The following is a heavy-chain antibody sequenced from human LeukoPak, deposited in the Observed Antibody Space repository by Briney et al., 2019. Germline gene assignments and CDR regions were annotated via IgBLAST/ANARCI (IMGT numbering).Heavy chain of an antibody. CDR2: INPNSGGT. CDR1: GYTFTGHY. J-gene: IGHJ4*02. V-gene: IGHV1-2*02. Sequence: ASVKVSCTASGYTFTGHYIHWVRQAPGQGLEWMGWINPNSGGTKYAQKFQGRVTMTRDTSISTAYMEVSSLRSDDTAVYYFAKVLVAATHYLDYWGQGTLVTVSS. D-gene: IGHD2-15*01. CDR3: AKVLVAATHYLDY.